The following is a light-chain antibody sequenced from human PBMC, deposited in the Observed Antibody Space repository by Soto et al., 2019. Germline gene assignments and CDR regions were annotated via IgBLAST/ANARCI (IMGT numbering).Light chain of an antibody. J-gene: IGKJ1*01. CDR2: DAS. CDR3: QQRLNWPPG. Sequence: EIVLTQSPGTLSLSPGERATLSFRASQSVSSTYLIWYQQRPGQAPRLLIYDASNRATGVQARFSGSRSGTDFTLTISDLEPADFGLYYCQQRLNWPPGFGQGTKVDIK. CDR1: QSVSSTY. V-gene: IGKV3-11*01.